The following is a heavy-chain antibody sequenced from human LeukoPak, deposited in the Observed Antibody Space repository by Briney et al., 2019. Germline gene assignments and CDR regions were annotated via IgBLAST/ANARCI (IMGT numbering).Heavy chain of an antibody. CDR2: IWSDGTEK. CDR1: GFTFNSYG. D-gene: IGHD4-11*01. V-gene: IGHV3-33*06. J-gene: IGHJ4*02. CDR3: AKDIERGFDYTNSLDY. Sequence: PGKSLRLSRAASGFTFNSYGMHWVRQAPGKGLEWVAVIWSDGTEKYYADSVKGRFAISRDDSNKMVYLQMNSLRVEDTAVYYCAKDIERGFDYTNSLDYWGQGTLVTVSS.